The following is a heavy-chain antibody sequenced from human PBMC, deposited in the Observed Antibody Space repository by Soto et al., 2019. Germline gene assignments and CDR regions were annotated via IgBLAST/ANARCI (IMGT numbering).Heavy chain of an antibody. V-gene: IGHV3-30*03. CDR3: VGEVASGY. Sequence: QVQLVESGGGVVQPGRSLRLSCAASGVTLSNFGMHWVRQAPGKGLEWVAVISRDGSTMFYADSVKGRFTISRDSSRNTLYLQMNSLRAEDTAVYHCVGEVASGYWGQGTLVTLSS. CDR1: GVTLSNFG. CDR2: ISRDGSTM. D-gene: IGHD2-21*01. J-gene: IGHJ4*02.